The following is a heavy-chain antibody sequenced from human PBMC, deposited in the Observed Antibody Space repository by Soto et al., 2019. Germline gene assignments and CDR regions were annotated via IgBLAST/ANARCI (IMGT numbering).Heavy chain of an antibody. Sequence: SETLSLTCTVSGGSISSDIHYWGWIRQPPGKGLEWIGSIYYSGSTYYNPSLKSRVTISVDTSKNQFSLKLSSVTAADTAVYYCARRHRGVLLRVNYFDYWGQGTLVTVSS. V-gene: IGHV4-39*01. CDR2: IYYSGST. CDR3: ARRHRGVLLRVNYFDY. J-gene: IGHJ4*02. D-gene: IGHD3-10*01. CDR1: GGSISSDIHY.